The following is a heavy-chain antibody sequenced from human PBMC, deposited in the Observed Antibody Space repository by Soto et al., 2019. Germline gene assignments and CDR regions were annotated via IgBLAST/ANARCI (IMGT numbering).Heavy chain of an antibody. V-gene: IGHV1-2*04. D-gene: IGHD3-22*01. CDR2: INPNSGGT. Sequence: QVQLVQSGAEVKKPGASVKVSCKASGYAFTDYYMHWVRQAPGQGLEWMGWINPNSGGTNYAQKVXGWVTMTGDRSISTAYMELHRADTAVYSCARAYSSSADFDYWGQGTLVTVSS. CDR1: GYAFTDYY. CDR3: ARAYSSSADFDY. J-gene: IGHJ4*02.